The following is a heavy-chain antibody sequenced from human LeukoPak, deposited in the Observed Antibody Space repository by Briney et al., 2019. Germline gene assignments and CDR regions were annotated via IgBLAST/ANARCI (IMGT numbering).Heavy chain of an antibody. CDR2: IRYDGSNK. CDR3: AKYPHYYDSSGYYAEYFQH. D-gene: IGHD3-22*01. V-gene: IGHV3-30*02. J-gene: IGHJ1*01. Sequence: GGSLRLSCAASGFTFSSYGMHWVRQAPGKGLEGVAFIRYDGSNKYYADSVKGRFTISRDNSKNTLYLQMNSLRAEDTAVYYCAKYPHYYDSSGYYAEYFQHWGQGTLVTVSS. CDR1: GFTFSSYG.